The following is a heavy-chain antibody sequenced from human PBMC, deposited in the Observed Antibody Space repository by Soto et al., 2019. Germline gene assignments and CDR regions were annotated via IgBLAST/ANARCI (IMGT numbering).Heavy chain of an antibody. J-gene: IGHJ6*01. CDR1: GGTISSGGYY. CDR3: PRDPYGSRSGDLYYYYGMDV. CDR2: IYYSGCT. V-gene: IGHV4-31*03. Sequence: SETLSLTCTVSGGTISSGGYYWSWIRQHPGKGLEWIGYIYYSGCTYYNPSLKSRVTISVDTSKNQLSLTLSSVTAADTVVYYCPRDPYGSRSGDLYYYYGMDVWGQGTTGTVSS. D-gene: IGHD3-10*01.